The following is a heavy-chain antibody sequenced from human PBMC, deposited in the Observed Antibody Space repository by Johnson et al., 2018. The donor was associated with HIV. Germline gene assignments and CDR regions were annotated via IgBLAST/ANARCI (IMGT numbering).Heavy chain of an antibody. J-gene: IGHJ3*02. D-gene: IGHD2-21*01. Sequence: VQLVESGGGLVQPGGSLRLSCAASGFTFSSYAMSWVRQAPGKGLEWVSFISGGDDDTYYADSVKGRFTISRDNSKNTLYLQMNSLRAEDTAVYYCANALILDAFNIWGQGTVVPVS. CDR1: GFTFSSYA. CDR2: ISGGDDDT. V-gene: IGHV3-23*04. CDR3: ANALILDAFNI.